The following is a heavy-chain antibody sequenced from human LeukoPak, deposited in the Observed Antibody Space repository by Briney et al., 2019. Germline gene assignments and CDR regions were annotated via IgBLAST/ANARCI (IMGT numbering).Heavy chain of an antibody. CDR2: IYPRDSDI. CDR1: GYSFTSYW. V-gene: IGHV5-51*01. D-gene: IGHD6-6*01. Sequence: HGEFLKISCKSSGYSFTSYWIGWVRQMPEKGLEWMGIIYPRDSDIRYSPSFQGQVTISGDKSISTAYLQWSSLKASDTAMYYCARRQLDGEAFDIWGQGTMVTVSS. J-gene: IGHJ3*02. CDR3: ARRQLDGEAFDI.